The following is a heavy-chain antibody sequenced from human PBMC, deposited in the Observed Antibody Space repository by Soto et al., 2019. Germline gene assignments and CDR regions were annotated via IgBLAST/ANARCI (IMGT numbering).Heavy chain of an antibody. CDR3: SSGTRDDYVSGSYRYSYFDY. Sequence: QVQLVQSGAEVKKPGASVKVSCKASGYTFTSYDINWVRQATGQGLEWMGWMNPKSGNTGYAQKCQGSVTMTRDTSIRTAYMELSSLRYEDTAVYYCSSGTRDDYVSGSYRYSYFDYWGKGTLVTVSS. D-gene: IGHD3-16*02. V-gene: IGHV1-8*01. CDR2: MNPKSGNT. CDR1: GYTFTSYD. J-gene: IGHJ4*02.